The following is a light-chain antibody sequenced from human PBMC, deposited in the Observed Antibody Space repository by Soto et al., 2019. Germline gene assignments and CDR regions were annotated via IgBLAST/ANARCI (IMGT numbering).Light chain of an antibody. V-gene: IGKV3-15*01. CDR3: QQYNNWPPYP. CDR2: GAS. J-gene: IGKJ2*01. CDR1: QSVSSN. Sequence: EIVMTQSPATLSVSPGERATLSCRASQSVSSNLAWYQQKPGQAPRLLIYGASTRATGIPARFSGSGSGRAYTLTISSQQSEDFAVYYCQQYNNWPPYPVGQGTKLQLK.